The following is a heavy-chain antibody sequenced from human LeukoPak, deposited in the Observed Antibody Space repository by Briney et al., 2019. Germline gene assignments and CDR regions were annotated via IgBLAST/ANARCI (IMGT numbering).Heavy chain of an antibody. CDR1: GFTFSIYD. CDR3: AKDGAWATKPVYYFDY. Sequence: PGGSLRLSCAASGFTFSIYDMHWVRQAPGKGLEWVAVIWYGGSNKYYADSVKGRFTISRDNSKNTLYLQMNSLRAEDTAVYYCAKDGAWATKPVYYFDYWGQGTLVTVSS. J-gene: IGHJ4*02. D-gene: IGHD1-14*01. V-gene: IGHV3-30*02. CDR2: IWYGGSNK.